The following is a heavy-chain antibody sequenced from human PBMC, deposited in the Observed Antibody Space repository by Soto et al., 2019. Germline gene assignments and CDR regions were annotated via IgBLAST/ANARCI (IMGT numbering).Heavy chain of an antibody. Sequence: SETVSLTCAVSRRSFRGFYWTGIRQSPGKGLESLGDINPYGITNYNPSLKSRVRIPVETPKSQFSLKLSSVTAADTAVYYCARARDFWGGRQQPIDSLGQGSLVTVSS. CDR3: ARARDFWGGRQQPIDS. CDR1: RRSFRGFY. V-gene: IGHV4-34*01. J-gene: IGHJ4*02. D-gene: IGHD3-3*01. CDR2: INPYGIT.